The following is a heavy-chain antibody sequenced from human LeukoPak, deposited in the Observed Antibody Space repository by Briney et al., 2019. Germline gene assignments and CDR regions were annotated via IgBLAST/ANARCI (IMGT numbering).Heavy chain of an antibody. CDR2: IWYDGSNK. D-gene: IGHD4-17*01. CDR1: GFTFSSYG. J-gene: IGHJ4*02. CDR3: ARGTNTVTRQGRIDY. V-gene: IGHV3-33*01. Sequence: QTGGSLRLSCAASGFTFSSYGMHWVRQAPGKGLEWVAVIWYDGSNKYYADSVKGRFTISRDNSKNTLYLQKNSLRAEDTAVYYCARGTNTVTRQGRIDYWGQGTLVTVSS.